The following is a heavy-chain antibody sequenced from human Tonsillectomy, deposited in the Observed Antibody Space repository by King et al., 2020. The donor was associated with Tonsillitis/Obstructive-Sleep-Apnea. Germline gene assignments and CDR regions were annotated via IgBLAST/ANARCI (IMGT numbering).Heavy chain of an antibody. J-gene: IGHJ3*02. CDR2: ISYDGSNK. D-gene: IGHD3-22*01. CDR1: GFTFSNYA. CDR3: AREGIDVSRGYADAFVI. V-gene: IGHV3-30*04. Sequence: VQLVETGGGVFQPGRSLRLSCAASGFTFSNYAIHWVRQAPGKGREWVAVISYDGSNKYYADPVKGRFTISRDNSKNTLDVQMNSLGAEDTAIYYCAREGIDVSRGYADAFVIGGQGAMISVSS.